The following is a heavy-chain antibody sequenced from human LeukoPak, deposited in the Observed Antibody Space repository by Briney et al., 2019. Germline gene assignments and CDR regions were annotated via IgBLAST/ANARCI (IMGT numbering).Heavy chain of an antibody. D-gene: IGHD6-19*01. Sequence: GGSLRLSCAASGFTFSNYGTHWVRQAPGKGLEWVAFIRYDGGIKYYADSVKGRFTISRDNSKNTLYVQMNSLRAEDTAMYYCAKGQWLENWGQGTLVTVSS. CDR1: GFTFSNYG. CDR2: IRYDGGIK. CDR3: AKGQWLEN. J-gene: IGHJ4*02. V-gene: IGHV3-30*02.